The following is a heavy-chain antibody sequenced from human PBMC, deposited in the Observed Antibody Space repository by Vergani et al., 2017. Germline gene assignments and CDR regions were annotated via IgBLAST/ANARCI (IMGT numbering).Heavy chain of an antibody. CDR2: FDPEDGET. CDR3: ATRNYYDILTGYYRVGAFDI. V-gene: IGHV1-24*01. D-gene: IGHD3-9*01. CDR1: GYTLTELS. J-gene: IGHJ3*02. Sequence: QVQLVQSGAEVKKPGASVKVSCKVSGYTLTELSMHWVRQAPGKGLEWMGGFDPEDGETIYAQKFQGRVTVTEDTSTDTAYMELSSLRSEDTAVYYCATRNYYDILTGYYRVGAFDIWGQGTMVTVSS.